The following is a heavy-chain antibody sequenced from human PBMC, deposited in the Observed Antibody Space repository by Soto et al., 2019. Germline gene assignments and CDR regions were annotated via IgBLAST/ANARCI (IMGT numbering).Heavy chain of an antibody. Sequence: PGGSLRLSCAASGFTVSSNYMSWVRQAPGKGLEWVSVIYSGGSTYYADSVKGSFTISRDNSKNTLYLQMNSLRAEDTAVYYCAKDKLFEALLCDIWGQGTMVTVSS. D-gene: IGHD3-10*01. J-gene: IGHJ3*02. CDR3: AKDKLFEALLCDI. CDR2: IYSGGST. V-gene: IGHV3-66*01. CDR1: GFTVSSNY.